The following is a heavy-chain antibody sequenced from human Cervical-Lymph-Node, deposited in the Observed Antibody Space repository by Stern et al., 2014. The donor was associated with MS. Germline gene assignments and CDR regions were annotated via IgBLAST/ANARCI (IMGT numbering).Heavy chain of an antibody. CDR3: AVRYCSGGRCYSVPDV. J-gene: IGHJ6*02. V-gene: IGHV1-46*02. CDR2: INPSGAT. Sequence: VQLVQSGSEVKKPGAPVKVSCKASEYTHNNYLIHWVRQAPGQRPDWMGVINPSGATNYAQKVQDRVTMTTDASTSTFYMELSRLRSEDTAVYYCAVRYCSGGRCYSVPDVWGQGTTVIVSS. CDR1: EYTHNNYL. D-gene: IGHD2-15*01.